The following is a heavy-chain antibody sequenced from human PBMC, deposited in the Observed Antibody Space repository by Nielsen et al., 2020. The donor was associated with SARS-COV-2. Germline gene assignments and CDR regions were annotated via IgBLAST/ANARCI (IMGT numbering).Heavy chain of an antibody. CDR1: GFTFGDAI. CDR2: IRSKANNYET. V-gene: IGHV3-73*01. J-gene: IGHJ6*02. CDR3: KHYYDMDV. Sequence: GESLKISCAASGFTFGDAIIHWVRQAPGKGLEWVGRIRSKANNYETSYAASVRGRFTISRDESENKAYLQMNSLKTEDTAVYFCKHYYDMDVWGQGTTVTVSS.